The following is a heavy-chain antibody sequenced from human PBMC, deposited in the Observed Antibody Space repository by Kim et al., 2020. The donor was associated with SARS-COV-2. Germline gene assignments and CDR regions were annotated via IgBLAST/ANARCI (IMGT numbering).Heavy chain of an antibody. CDR3: ARHYYDSSGYQAKFDY. J-gene: IGHJ4*02. V-gene: IGHV1-69*01. D-gene: IGHD3-22*01. Sequence: KFQGRVTITADETTSTAYMELRSLRSEDPAVYYCARHYYDSSGYQAKFDYWGQGTLVTVSS.